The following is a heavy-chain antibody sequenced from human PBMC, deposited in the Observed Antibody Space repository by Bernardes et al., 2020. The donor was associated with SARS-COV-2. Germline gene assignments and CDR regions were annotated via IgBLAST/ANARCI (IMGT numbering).Heavy chain of an antibody. Sequence: GGSLRLSCAASGFTFSDYYMSWIRQAPGKGLECVSYISSSGSTIYYADSVKGRFTISRDNAKNSLYLQMNSLRAEDTAVYYCARDDVVVLAAIHPMHWYFDLWGRGTAVTVSS. D-gene: IGHD2-15*01. CDR2: ISSSGSTI. CDR1: GFTFSDYY. V-gene: IGHV3-11*01. CDR3: ARDDVVVLAAIHPMHWYFDL. J-gene: IGHJ2*01.